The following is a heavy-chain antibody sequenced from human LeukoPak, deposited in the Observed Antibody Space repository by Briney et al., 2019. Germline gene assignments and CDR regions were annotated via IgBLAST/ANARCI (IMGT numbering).Heavy chain of an antibody. V-gene: IGHV3-30*03. CDR2: ISYDGSNK. J-gene: IGHJ6*03. D-gene: IGHD2-8*02. CDR1: GFTFSSYG. CDR3: ARASVGWWHDRPYYMDV. Sequence: PGGSLRLSCAASGFTFSSYGMHWVRQAPGKGLEGVAVISYDGSNKYYADSGKGRFTISRDNSKNTLYLQMNSLRAEDTAVYYCARASVGWWHDRPYYMDVWGKGTTVTVSS.